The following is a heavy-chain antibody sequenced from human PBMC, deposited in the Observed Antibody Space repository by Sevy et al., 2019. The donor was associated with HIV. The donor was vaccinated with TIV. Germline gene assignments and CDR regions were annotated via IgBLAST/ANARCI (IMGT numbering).Heavy chain of an antibody. V-gene: IGHV3-23*01. CDR3: AKDTCSSTSCYYQDAFDI. D-gene: IGHD2-2*01. Sequence: GGSLRLSCAASGFTFSSYAMSWVRQAPGKGLEWVSGIRDSGGSTDYADSVKGRFTISRDNSKNTLYLQMNSLRAEDTAVYYCAKDTCSSTSCYYQDAFDIWGQGTMVTVSS. CDR2: IRDSGGST. CDR1: GFTFSSYA. J-gene: IGHJ3*02.